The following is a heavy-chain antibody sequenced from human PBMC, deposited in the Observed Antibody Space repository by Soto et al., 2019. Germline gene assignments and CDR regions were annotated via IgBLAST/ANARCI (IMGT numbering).Heavy chain of an antibody. CDR3: TTGIYYDILTGYHNVAY. CDR2: IKSKTDGGTA. CDR1: GFNLSHPW. V-gene: IGHV3-15*01. Sequence: GGSLRLSCVASGFNLSHPWMTWVRQAAGKGLEWVGRIKSKTDGGTADYAAPVKGRATISRDDSKNTVHLQMNSLKTEDTAVYYCTTGIYYDILTGYHNVAYWGQGALVTVSS. J-gene: IGHJ4*02. D-gene: IGHD3-9*01.